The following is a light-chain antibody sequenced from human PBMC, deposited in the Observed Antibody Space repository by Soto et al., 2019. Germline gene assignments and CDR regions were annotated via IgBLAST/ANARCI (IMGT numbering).Light chain of an antibody. CDR3: QQYGSSPT. CDR2: VAS. Sequence: ETVLPQSPATLSLSPGERATLSCGASQIVSSNFLAWYQHKRGLAPWLFIFVASSRATGIPDRFSGSGSGTDFTFTISRLEPEDFAVYYCQQYGSSPTFGQGTRLEIK. J-gene: IGKJ5*01. CDR1: QIVSSNF. V-gene: IGKV3D-20*01.